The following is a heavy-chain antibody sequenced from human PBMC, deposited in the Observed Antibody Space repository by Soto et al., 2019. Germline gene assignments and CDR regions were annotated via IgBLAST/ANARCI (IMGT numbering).Heavy chain of an antibody. V-gene: IGHV3-23*01. CDR1: GFTFSSYA. J-gene: IGHJ4*02. CDR2: ISGSGGST. Sequence: GGSLRLSCAASGFTFSSYAMSWVRQAPGKGLEWVSAISGSGGSTYYADSVKGRFTISRDNSKNTLYLQMNGLRAEDTAVYYSAKDKVGAIYFDYWGQGTLVTVSS. CDR3: AKDKVGAIYFDY. D-gene: IGHD1-26*01.